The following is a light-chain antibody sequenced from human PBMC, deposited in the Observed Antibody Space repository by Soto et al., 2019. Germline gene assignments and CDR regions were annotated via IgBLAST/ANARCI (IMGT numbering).Light chain of an antibody. CDR2: GVS. CDR3: QFYSGSPWT. V-gene: IGKV3-20*01. CDR1: QSIIHKY. J-gene: IGKJ1*01. Sequence: IVLTQSPGTLSLSPGERATLSCRASQSIIHKYLAWYQQEPGQAPRLLIHGVSIRATGIPDRFSGSGSGTDFTLTISRLEPEDFSVDYCQFYSGSPWTFGQGTKVEIK.